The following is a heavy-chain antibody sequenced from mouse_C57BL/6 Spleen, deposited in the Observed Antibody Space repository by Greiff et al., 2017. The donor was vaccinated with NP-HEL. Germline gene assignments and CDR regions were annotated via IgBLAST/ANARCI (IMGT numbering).Heavy chain of an antibody. Sequence: LVESGAELVRPGASVTLSCKASGYTFTDYEMHWVKQTPVHGLEWIGAIDPETGGTAYNQKFKGKAILTADKSSSTAYMELRSLTSEDSAVYYCTRWTTVVARYYAMDYWGQGTSVTVSS. CDR3: TRWTTVVARYYAMDY. CDR2: IDPETGGT. D-gene: IGHD1-1*01. CDR1: GYTFTDYE. V-gene: IGHV1-15*01. J-gene: IGHJ4*01.